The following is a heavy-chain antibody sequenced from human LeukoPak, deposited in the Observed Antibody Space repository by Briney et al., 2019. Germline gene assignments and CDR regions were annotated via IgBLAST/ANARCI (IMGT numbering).Heavy chain of an antibody. Sequence: SVKVSCKASGGTFISYAISWVRQAPGQGLEWMGGIIPIFGTANYAQKFQGRVTITADESTSTAYMELSSLRSEDTAVYYCAIPPPRTYYYGMDVWGQGTAVTVSS. CDR3: AIPPPRTYYYGMDV. V-gene: IGHV1-69*01. CDR2: IIPIFGTA. J-gene: IGHJ6*02. CDR1: GGTFISYA.